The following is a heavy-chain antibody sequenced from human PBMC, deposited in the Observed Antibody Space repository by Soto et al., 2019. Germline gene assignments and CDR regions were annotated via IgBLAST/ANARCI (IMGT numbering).Heavy chain of an antibody. Sequence: QVQLQESGPGLVKPSGTLSLTCAVSGGSISSSNWWSWVRQPPGKGLEWIGEIYHSGSTNYNPSLQSRVTISVDKSKNQFPLKLSSVTAADTAVYYCARGVVRVRPYYYYGMDVWGQGTTVTVSS. D-gene: IGHD3-10*01. V-gene: IGHV4-4*02. J-gene: IGHJ6*02. CDR3: ARGVVRVRPYYYYGMDV. CDR1: GGSISSSNW. CDR2: IYHSGST.